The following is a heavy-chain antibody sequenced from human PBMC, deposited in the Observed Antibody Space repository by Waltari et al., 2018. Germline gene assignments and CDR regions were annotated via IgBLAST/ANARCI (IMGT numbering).Heavy chain of an antibody. CDR1: GSTFSSNW. CDR3: AREVPKRITIFGVYKD. Sequence: EVQLVESGGGLVQPGGSLRLSCAASGSTFSSNWMSWVRQAPGKGLEWVANIKQDGSEKYYGDTVKGRFTSSRDNAKNSLYLQMNSLRAEDTAVYYCAREVPKRITIFGVYKDWGQGTLVTVSS. J-gene: IGHJ4*02. CDR2: IKQDGSEK. D-gene: IGHD3-3*01. V-gene: IGHV3-7*03.